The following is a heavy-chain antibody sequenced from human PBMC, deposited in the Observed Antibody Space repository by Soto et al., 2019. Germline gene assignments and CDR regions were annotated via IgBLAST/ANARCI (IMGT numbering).Heavy chain of an antibody. CDR1: GFTFSSYW. J-gene: IGHJ3*02. D-gene: IGHD2-21*01. V-gene: IGHV3-74*01. Sequence: EVQLVESGGALVQPGGSLRLSCAASGFTFSSYWMHWVRQAPGKGLVWVSRINSDGSRTNYADSVKGRFTISRDNAKDTPYLQMNSLRAQESAVYYCARGVRGAYGLDIWGQGTMVTVSS. CDR2: INSDGSRT. CDR3: ARGVRGAYGLDI.